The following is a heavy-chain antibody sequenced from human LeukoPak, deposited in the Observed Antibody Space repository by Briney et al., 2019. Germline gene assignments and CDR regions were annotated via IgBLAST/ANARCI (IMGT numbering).Heavy chain of an antibody. CDR1: GFIVTNNY. Sequence: PGGSLRLSCTASGFIVTNNYINWVRQAPGKGLEWVSLVYSGGSTYYADSVKGRFTISRDNCKNMVYLQMNSLRAEDTAMYYCARDPPAVLIDTYGWGQGTLVTVSS. J-gene: IGHJ4*02. CDR2: VYSGGST. CDR3: ARDPPAVLIDTYG. D-gene: IGHD2-8*01. V-gene: IGHV3-66*01.